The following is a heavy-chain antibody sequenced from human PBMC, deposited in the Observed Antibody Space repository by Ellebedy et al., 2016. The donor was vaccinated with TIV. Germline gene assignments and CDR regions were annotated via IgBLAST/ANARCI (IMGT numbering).Heavy chain of an antibody. J-gene: IGHJ5*02. CDR1: GFTFSNAW. V-gene: IGHV3-15*01. CDR2: IKSKTDGGTT. Sequence: GESLKISCAASGFTFSNAWMSWVRQAPGKGLEWVGRIKSKTDGGTTDYAAPVKGRFTISRDDSKNTLYLQMNSLKTEDTAVYYCTTDWGLDGSDGWFDPWGQGTLVTVSS. D-gene: IGHD5-24*01. CDR3: TTDWGLDGSDGWFDP.